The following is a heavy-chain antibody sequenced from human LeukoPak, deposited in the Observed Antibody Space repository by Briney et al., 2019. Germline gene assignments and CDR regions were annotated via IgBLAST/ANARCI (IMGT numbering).Heavy chain of an antibody. D-gene: IGHD3-10*01. CDR3: ARDRAPYGSGSYYGY. CDR1: GFTFSRYS. J-gene: IGHJ4*02. CDR2: ISYDGSNK. V-gene: IGHV3-30*03. Sequence: GGSLRLSCAASGFTFSRYSMNWVRQAPGKGLEWVAVISYDGSNKYYADSVKGRFTISRDNSKNTLYLQMNSLRAEDTAVYYCARDRAPYGSGSYYGYWGQGTLVTVSS.